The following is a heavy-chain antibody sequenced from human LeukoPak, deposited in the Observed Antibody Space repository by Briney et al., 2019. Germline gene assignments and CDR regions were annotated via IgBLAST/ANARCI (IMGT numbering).Heavy chain of an antibody. CDR1: GFTFSSYG. D-gene: IGHD4-23*01. CDR2: IWYDGSNK. J-gene: IGHJ4*02. V-gene: IGHV3-33*01. Sequence: PGGSLRLSCAASGFTFSSYGMHWVRQAPGKGLEWVAVIWYDGSNKYYADFVKGRFTISRDNSKNTLYLQMNSLRAEDTAVYYCARESYGGKGEYYFDYWGQGTLVTVSS. CDR3: ARESYGGKGEYYFDY.